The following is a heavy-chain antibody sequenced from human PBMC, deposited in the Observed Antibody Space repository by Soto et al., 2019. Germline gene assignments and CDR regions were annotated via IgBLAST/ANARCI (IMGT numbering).Heavy chain of an antibody. J-gene: IGHJ6*02. Sequence: GGSLRLSCAASGFTFSSYGMHWVRQAPGKGLEWVAVISYDGSNKYYADSVKGRFTISRDNSKNTLYPQMNSLRAEDTAVYYCAKIGVEYYYGMDVWGQGTTVTVSS. CDR2: ISYDGSNK. CDR3: AKIGVEYYYGMDV. V-gene: IGHV3-30*18. CDR1: GFTFSSYG. D-gene: IGHD3-10*01.